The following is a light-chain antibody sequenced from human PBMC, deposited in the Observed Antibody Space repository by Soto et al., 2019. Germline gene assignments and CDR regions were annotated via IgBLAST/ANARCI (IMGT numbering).Light chain of an antibody. CDR3: QQYNNWRT. Sequence: EIVMTQSPGTLSVSPGETATLSCRASQSVSSDLAWYQQKPGQAPSLLIYGASTRAAGIPARFSGSGSGTEFTLTISSLQSEDFAVYYCQQYNNWRTFGQGTKVDI. CDR2: GAS. J-gene: IGKJ1*01. V-gene: IGKV3-15*01. CDR1: QSVSSD.